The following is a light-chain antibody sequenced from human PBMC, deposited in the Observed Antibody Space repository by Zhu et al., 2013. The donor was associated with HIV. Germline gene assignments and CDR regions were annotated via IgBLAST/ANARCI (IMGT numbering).Light chain of an antibody. Sequence: QSALTQPASASGSPGQSVTISCTGTSSDVGGYNYVSWYQQLPGTAPKLLIYDNNKRPSGIPDRFSGSKSGNTASLTISGLQAEDEAHYYCCSYAGFATVVFGGGTKLTVL. CDR1: SSDVGGYNY. CDR2: DNN. J-gene: IGLJ2*01. CDR3: CSYAGFATVV. V-gene: IGLV2-8*01.